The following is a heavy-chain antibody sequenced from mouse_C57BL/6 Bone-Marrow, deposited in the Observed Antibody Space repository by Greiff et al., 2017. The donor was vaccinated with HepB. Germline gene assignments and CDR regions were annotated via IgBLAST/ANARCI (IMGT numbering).Heavy chain of an antibody. CDR1: GFTFSDYG. CDR2: ISSGSSTI. D-gene: IGHD1-1*01. Sequence: EVKLQESGGGLVKPGGSLKLSCAASGFTFSDYGMHWVRQAPEKGLEWVAYISSGSSTIYYADTVKGRFTISRDNAKNTLFLQMTSLRSEDTAMYYCVIYYYYYYAMDYWGQGTSVTVSS. J-gene: IGHJ4*01. V-gene: IGHV5-17*01. CDR3: VIYYYYYYAMDY.